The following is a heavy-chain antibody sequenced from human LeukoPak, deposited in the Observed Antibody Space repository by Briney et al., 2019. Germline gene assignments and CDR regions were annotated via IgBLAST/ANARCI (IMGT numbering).Heavy chain of an antibody. V-gene: IGHV4-34*01. Sequence: SETLSLTCAVYGGSFSGYYWSWIRQPPGKGLEWIGEINHSGSTNYNPSLKSRVTISVDTSKNQFSLKLSSVTAADTAVYYCARDRPPQYYYDSSGYYPDYWGQGTLVTVSS. D-gene: IGHD3-22*01. CDR1: GGSFSGYY. J-gene: IGHJ4*02. CDR3: ARDRPPQYYYDSSGYYPDY. CDR2: INHSGST.